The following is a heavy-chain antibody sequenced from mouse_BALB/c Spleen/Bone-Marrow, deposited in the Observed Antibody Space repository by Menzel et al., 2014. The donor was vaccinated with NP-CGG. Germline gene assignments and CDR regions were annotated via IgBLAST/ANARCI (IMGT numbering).Heavy chain of an antibody. Sequence: QVQLQQSGPGLVQPSQSLSITCTVSGFSLTSYGVHWVRQSPGKGLEWLGVIWSGESTDYNAAFISRLSISKDNSKSQVFFKMNSLQANDTAIYYCARDGYYAMDYWGQGTSVTVSS. V-gene: IGHV2-2*02. CDR2: IWSGEST. CDR3: ARDGYYAMDY. D-gene: IGHD2-3*01. CDR1: GFSLTSYG. J-gene: IGHJ4*01.